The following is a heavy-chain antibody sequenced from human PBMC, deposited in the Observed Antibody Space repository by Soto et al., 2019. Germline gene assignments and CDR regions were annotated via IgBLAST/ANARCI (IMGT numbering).Heavy chain of an antibody. J-gene: IGHJ5*02. CDR3: ARDGVLAVAALSP. CDR1: GGTFSSYA. CDR2: IIPIFGTA. V-gene: IGHV1-69*01. D-gene: IGHD6-19*01. Sequence: QVQLVQSGAEVKKPGSSVKVSCKASGGTFSSYAISWVRQAPGQGLEWLGGIIPIFGTANYAQKFQGRVTITEDESTSTASMELSSLSSEDTAVYYCARDGVLAVAALSPWGQGTLVTVSS.